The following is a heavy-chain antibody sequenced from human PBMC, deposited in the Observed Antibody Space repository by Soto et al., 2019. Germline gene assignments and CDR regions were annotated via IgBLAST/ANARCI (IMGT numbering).Heavy chain of an antibody. CDR3: ARDPVITFGGVSPVFDF. V-gene: IGHV3-23*01. J-gene: IGHJ4*02. Sequence: GGSLRLSCAASGFTFNNYAMNWVRQAPGKGLEWVSSISGSGGTTYYTASVKGRFTISRDNSKNTLYLQMNSLRAEDTAVYYCARDPVITFGGVSPVFDFWGQGTLVTVSS. CDR2: ISGSGGTT. D-gene: IGHD3-16*01. CDR1: GFTFNNYA.